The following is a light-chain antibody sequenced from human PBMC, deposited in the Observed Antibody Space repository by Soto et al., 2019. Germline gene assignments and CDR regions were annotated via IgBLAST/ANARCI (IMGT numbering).Light chain of an antibody. Sequence: QSALTQPASVSGPPGQSITISCSGTRSDIGSYNYVAWYQQFPGKTPKILIYGVSNRPSGVSSRFSGSKSGNTASLTISGLQAEDEADYYCISYTGSSTSYVFGSGTKVTVL. CDR2: GVS. J-gene: IGLJ1*01. CDR1: RSDIGSYNY. V-gene: IGLV2-14*01. CDR3: ISYTGSSTSYV.